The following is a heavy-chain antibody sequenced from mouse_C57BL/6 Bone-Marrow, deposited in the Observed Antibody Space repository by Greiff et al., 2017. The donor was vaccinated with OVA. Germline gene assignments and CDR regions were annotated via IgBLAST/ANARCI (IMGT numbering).Heavy chain of an antibody. V-gene: IGHV5-6*01. CDR1: GFTFSSYG. Sequence: EVQLVESGGDLVKPGGSLKLSCAASGFTFSSYGMSWVRQTPDKRLEWVATISSGGSYTYYPDSVKGRFTISRDNAKNTLYLQMSSLKSEDTAMYYCARHYYARSYYWGEGTTLTVSS. CDR2: ISSGGSYT. CDR3: ARHYYARSYY. J-gene: IGHJ2*01. D-gene: IGHD1-1*01.